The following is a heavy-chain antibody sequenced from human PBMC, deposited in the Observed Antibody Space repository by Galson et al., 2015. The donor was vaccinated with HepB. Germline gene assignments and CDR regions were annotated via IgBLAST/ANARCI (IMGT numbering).Heavy chain of an antibody. CDR1: GFTFSNYG. D-gene: IGHD5-12*01. Sequence: SLRLSCAASGFTFSNYGMRWVRQAPGKGLEWVTFISYDGRNKYYADSVKGRFTISRDNSRNTLYLQLKSLTVEDTAVYYCACQKLEKVATYYFDYWGQGTLVSVSS. CDR3: ACQKLEKVATYYFDY. J-gene: IGHJ4*02. CDR2: ISYDGRNK. V-gene: IGHV3-30*03.